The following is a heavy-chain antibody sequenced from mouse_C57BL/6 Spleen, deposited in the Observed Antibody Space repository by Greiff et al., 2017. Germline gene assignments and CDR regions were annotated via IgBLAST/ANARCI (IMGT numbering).Heavy chain of an antibody. Sequence: VQLQQSGAELVRPGTSVKVSCKASGYAFTNYLIEWVKQRPGQGLEWIGVINPGSGGTNYNEKFKGKATLTADKSSSTAYMQLSSLTSAASAVYFCAGGCDNADWYFDGWGTGATVTVSS. J-gene: IGHJ1*03. D-gene: IGHD1-3*01. CDR3: AGGCDNADWYFDG. V-gene: IGHV1-54*01. CDR2: INPGSGGT. CDR1: GYAFTNYL.